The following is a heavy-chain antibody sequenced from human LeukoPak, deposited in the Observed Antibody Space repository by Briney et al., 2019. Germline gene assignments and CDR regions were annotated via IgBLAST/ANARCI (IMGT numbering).Heavy chain of an antibody. CDR2: IYYSGST. D-gene: IGHD6-13*01. V-gene: IGHV4-39*01. CDR3: ASARTSSRSWFTFDY. CDR1: GGSISSSSYY. Sequence: SETLSLTCTVSGGSISSSSYYWGWIRQPPGKGLEWIGSIYYSGSTYYNPSLKSRVTISVDTSKNQLSLKLSSVTAADTAVYYCASARTSSRSWFTFDYWGQGILFTVSS. J-gene: IGHJ4*02.